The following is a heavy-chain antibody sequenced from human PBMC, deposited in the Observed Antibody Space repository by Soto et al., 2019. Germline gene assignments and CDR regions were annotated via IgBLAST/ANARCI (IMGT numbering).Heavy chain of an antibody. J-gene: IGHJ4*01. CDR2: VADSGKS. Sequence: SETLSLTCTISGGSPSCYYWSWVRQPPGKGLEWIGNVADSGKSSYSPSLRGRLTISVDTSDARLSLTLSSVTAAGTAVYYCARDDRNDYRGNIGYWGQGNQVT. CDR3: ARDDRNDYRGNIGY. CDR1: GGSPSCYY. D-gene: IGHD4-4*01. V-gene: IGHV4-59*12.